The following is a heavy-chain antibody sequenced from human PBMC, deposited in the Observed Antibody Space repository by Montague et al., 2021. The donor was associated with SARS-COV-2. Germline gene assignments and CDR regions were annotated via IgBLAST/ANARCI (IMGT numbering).Heavy chain of an antibody. CDR1: GGSISSNY. CDR3: ARRALGYCSSTSCETAFDI. CDR2: IYYSWST. D-gene: IGHD2-2*01. Sequence: SETLSLTCTVSGGSISSNYWSWIRQPPGKGLEWIGYIYYSWSTNXNPYLKSRVTISVDTSKNKFYLKLSSVTAADTAVYDCARRALGYCSSTSCETAFDIWGQGTMVTVSS. V-gene: IGHV4-59*08. J-gene: IGHJ3*02.